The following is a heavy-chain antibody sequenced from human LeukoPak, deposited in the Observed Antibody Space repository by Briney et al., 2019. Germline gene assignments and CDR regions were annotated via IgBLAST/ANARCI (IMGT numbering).Heavy chain of an antibody. CDR1: GYTFTGYY. J-gene: IGHJ5*02. V-gene: IGHV1-2*02. D-gene: IGHD5-18*01. CDR3: ARGYLVDTAMATGFDP. Sequence: ASVKVSCKASGYTFTGYYMHWVRQAPGQGLEWMGWINPNSGGTNYAQKFQGRVTMTRDTSISTAYMELSRLRSDDTAVYYCARGYLVDTAMATGFDPWGQGTLVTVSS. CDR2: INPNSGGT.